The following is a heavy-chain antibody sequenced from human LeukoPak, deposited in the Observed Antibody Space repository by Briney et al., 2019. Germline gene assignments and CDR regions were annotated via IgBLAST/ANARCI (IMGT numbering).Heavy chain of an antibody. D-gene: IGHD2-15*01. CDR2: ISNSGNAK. CDR1: GFTFSSYE. CDR3: AREAAPVLAAQPDAFDI. Sequence: PGGSLRLSCVASGFTFSSYEMSWVRQAPGKGLEWVSYISNSGNAKYYAGSVKGRFTISRDSAKNSLYLQMNSLRAEDTAVYYCAREAAPVLAAQPDAFDIWGQGTMVTVSS. V-gene: IGHV3-48*03. J-gene: IGHJ3*02.